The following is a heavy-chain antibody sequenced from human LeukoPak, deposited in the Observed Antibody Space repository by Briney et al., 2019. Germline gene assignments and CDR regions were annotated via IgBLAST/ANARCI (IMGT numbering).Heavy chain of an antibody. CDR3: AKGDAHGDYFYFDN. CDR2: ISGSGVST. V-gene: IGHV3-23*01. Sequence: GGSLRLSCAASRFTFGAYAMTWVRQAPGKGLGWVSGISGSGVSTYYADSVKGRFTISRDNSKNTLFLQMSGLSPEDTAVYYCAKGDAHGDYFYFDNWGQGTLVTVSS. CDR1: RFTFGAYA. J-gene: IGHJ4*02. D-gene: IGHD4-17*01.